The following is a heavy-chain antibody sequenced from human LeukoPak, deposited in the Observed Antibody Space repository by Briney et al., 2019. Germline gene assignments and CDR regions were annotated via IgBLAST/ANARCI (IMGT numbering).Heavy chain of an antibody. V-gene: IGHV3-23*01. CDR1: GFSFSNYG. J-gene: IGHJ4*02. D-gene: IGHD2-2*01. CDR2: ISGTGDST. Sequence: GGSLRLSCVVSGFSFSNYGMSWVRQAPGKGLEWVSAISGTGDSTYYADSVKGRFTISRDNSKNTLYLQMNSLRAEDTAVYYCARTATLGYCSSTSCSLPDYWGQGTLVTVSS. CDR3: ARTATLGYCSSTSCSLPDY.